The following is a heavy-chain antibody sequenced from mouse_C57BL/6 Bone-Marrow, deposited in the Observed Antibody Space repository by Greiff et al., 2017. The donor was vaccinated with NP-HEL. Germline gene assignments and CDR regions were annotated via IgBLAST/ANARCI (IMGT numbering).Heavy chain of an antibody. CDR2: ISYSGST. V-gene: IGHV3-8*01. CDR3: ARSPSYDFYAMDY. J-gene: IGHJ4*01. CDR1: GFSITSDY. Sequence: EVKLVESGPGLAKPSQTLSLTCSVTGFSITSDYWNWIRKFPGNKLEYMGYISYSGSTYYNPSLKSRISITRDTSKNQYYQQLNSVTTEDTATYYCARSPSYDFYAMDYWGQGTSVTVSS. D-gene: IGHD2-12*01.